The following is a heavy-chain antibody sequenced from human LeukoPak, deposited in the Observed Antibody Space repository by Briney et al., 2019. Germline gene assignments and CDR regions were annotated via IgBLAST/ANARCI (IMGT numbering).Heavy chain of an antibody. CDR3: ASTNLLGTVTHVFDY. J-gene: IGHJ4*02. V-gene: IGHV4-59*01. CDR1: GDSISSYY. D-gene: IGHD4-17*01. CDR2: IYYSGST. Sequence: PSETLSLTCTVSGDSISSYYWSWIRQPPGKGLEWIGYIYYSGSTNYNPSLKSRVTISVDTSKNQFSLKLSSVTAADTAVYYCASTNLLGTVTHVFDYWGQGTLVTVSS.